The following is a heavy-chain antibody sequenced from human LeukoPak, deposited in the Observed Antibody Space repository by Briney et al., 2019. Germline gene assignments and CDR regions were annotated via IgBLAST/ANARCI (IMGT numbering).Heavy chain of an antibody. Sequence: ASVKVSCKASGYTFTSYDINWVRQATGQGLEWMGWMNPNSGNTGYAQKFQGRVTMTRNTSISTAYMELSSLRSEDTAVYYCARAGRLLLRYYFDYWGQGTLVTVSS. CDR3: ARAGRLLLRYYFDY. D-gene: IGHD2-15*01. CDR2: MNPNSGNT. CDR1: GYTFTSYD. J-gene: IGHJ4*02. V-gene: IGHV1-8*01.